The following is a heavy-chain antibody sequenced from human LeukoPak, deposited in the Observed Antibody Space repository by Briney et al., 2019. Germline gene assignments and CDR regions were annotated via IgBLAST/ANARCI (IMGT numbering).Heavy chain of an antibody. CDR3: ARQTGSGLFILP. D-gene: IGHD3/OR15-3a*01. J-gene: IGHJ4*02. CDR1: GVSISSSNSY. V-gene: IGHV4-39*01. CDR2: IYYSGNT. Sequence: PSETLSLTCTVSGVSISSSNSYWGWIRQPPGTGLEWLGSIYYSGNTYYNASLKSQVSISIDTSKNQFSLRLTSVTAADTAVYYCARQTGSGLFILPGGQGTLVTVSS.